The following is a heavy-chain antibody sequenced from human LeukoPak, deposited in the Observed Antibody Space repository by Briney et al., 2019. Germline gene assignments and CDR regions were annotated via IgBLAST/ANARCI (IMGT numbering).Heavy chain of an antibody. CDR2: INPNSGGT. CDR1: GYTFTGYY. D-gene: IGHD3-22*01. CDR3: ARDRSTYYYDSSGYPLRGMDV. Sequence: ASVKVSCKASGYTFTGYYMHWVRQAPGQGLEWMGWINPNSGGTNYAQKFQGRVTMTRDTSTSTAYMELSRLRSDDTAVYYCARDRSTYYYDSSGYPLRGMDVWGQGTTVTVSS. J-gene: IGHJ6*02. V-gene: IGHV1-2*02.